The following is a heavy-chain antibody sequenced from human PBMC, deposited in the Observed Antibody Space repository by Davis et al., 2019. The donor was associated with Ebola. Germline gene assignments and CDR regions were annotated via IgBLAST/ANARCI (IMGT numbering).Heavy chain of an antibody. J-gene: IGHJ4*02. V-gene: IGHV5-51*01. D-gene: IGHD3-16*01. Sequence: GESLKISCKASGYSFANDWIGWVRQLPGKGLEWIGILYPGASNTKYSPSFRGQVPVSADKSISTAYLQWSSLKASDTALYYCARLPWGTVAGLDSWGQGTLVTVSS. CDR2: LYPGASNT. CDR1: GYSFANDW. CDR3: ARLPWGTVAGLDS.